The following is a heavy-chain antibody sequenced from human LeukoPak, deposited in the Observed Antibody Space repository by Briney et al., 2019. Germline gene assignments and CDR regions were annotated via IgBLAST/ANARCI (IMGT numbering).Heavy chain of an antibody. CDR2: ISSSGSTI. J-gene: IGHJ4*02. CDR3: ASFYLQMDFDY. D-gene: IGHD4-11*01. V-gene: IGHV3-11*01. CDR1: GFTFSDYY. Sequence: GGSLRLSCAASGFTFSDYYMSWIRQAPGKGLEWVSYISSSGSTIYYADSVKGRFTISRDNAKNSLYLQMNGLRAEDTAVYYCASFYLQMDFDYWGQGTLVTVSS.